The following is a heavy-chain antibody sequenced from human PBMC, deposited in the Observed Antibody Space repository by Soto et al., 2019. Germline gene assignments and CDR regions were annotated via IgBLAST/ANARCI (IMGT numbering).Heavy chain of an antibody. CDR1: GDSVGNGTSY. CDR2: IYYSGST. D-gene: IGHD1-26*01. J-gene: IGHJ6*02. Sequence: QVRLQESGPGLVKPSETLSLSCLVSGDSVGNGTSYWSWIRQSPGEGLEWIAYIYYSGSTNVNPSLESRVNISLDMSKNQFFLELRSVTAADAAVYFCARVGSSCHSGGCYYYYGLGGWGQGTTGAISS. V-gene: IGHV4-61*01. CDR3: ARVGSSCHSGGCYYYYGLGG.